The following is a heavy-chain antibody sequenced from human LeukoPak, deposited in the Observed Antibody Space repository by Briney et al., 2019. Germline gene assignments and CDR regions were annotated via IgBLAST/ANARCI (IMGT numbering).Heavy chain of an antibody. CDR3: ARGEGYCSSTSCSAHEGWALY. CDR1: GYSISSGYY. Sequence: SETLSLTCTVSGYSISSGYYWAWIRQPPGKGLEWIGTIFHTGSTYQNPSLKSRVTISVDTSKNQFSLKLSSVTAADTAVYYCARGEGYCSSTSCSAHEGWALYWGQGTLVTVSS. V-gene: IGHV4-38-2*02. CDR2: IFHTGST. D-gene: IGHD2-2*01. J-gene: IGHJ4*02.